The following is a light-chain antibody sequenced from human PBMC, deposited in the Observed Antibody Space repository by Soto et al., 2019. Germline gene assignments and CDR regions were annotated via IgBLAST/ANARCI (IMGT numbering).Light chain of an antibody. J-gene: IGKJ4*01. V-gene: IGKV1-39*01. CDR2: AAS. Sequence: DIQMTQSPSSLSASVGDRVTITCRASQSISSYLNWYQQKPGKAPKLLIYAASSLKSGVPSRFSGSGSGTDFTLTISSLQPEDFATYYCQQSYSTLVTFGGGTKVEIK. CDR1: QSISSY. CDR3: QQSYSTLVT.